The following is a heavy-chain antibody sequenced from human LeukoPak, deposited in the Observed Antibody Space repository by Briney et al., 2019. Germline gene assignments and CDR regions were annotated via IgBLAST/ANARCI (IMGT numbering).Heavy chain of an antibody. V-gene: IGHV3-53*01. CDR2: IYSGGST. J-gene: IGHJ5*02. Sequence: GGSLRLSCAASGFTVSSNYMSWVRQAPGKGLEWVSLIYSGGSTSYADSVKGRFTFSRDNSKNTLYLQMNSLRAEDTAVYYCAREPGFDSSGYLNWFDPWGQGTLVTVSS. CDR1: GFTVSSNY. D-gene: IGHD3-22*01. CDR3: AREPGFDSSGYLNWFDP.